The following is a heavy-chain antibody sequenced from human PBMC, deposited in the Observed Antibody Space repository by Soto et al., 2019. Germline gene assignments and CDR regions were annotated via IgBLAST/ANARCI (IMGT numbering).Heavy chain of an antibody. CDR1: GFTFSSYA. CDR2: ISGSGGST. D-gene: IGHD5-12*01. Sequence: EVQLLESGGGLVQPGGSLRLSCAASGFTFSSYAMSWVRQAPGKGLEWVSAISGSGGSTYYADSVKGRFTISRDNYKNTLYLQMNSRRAEDTAVYYCAKGLYSGYDYDWFDPWGQGTLVTVSS. J-gene: IGHJ5*02. CDR3: AKGLYSGYDYDWFDP. V-gene: IGHV3-23*01.